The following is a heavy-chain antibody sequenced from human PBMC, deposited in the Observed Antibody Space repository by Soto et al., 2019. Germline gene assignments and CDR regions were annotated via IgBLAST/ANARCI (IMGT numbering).Heavy chain of an antibody. Sequence: QVQLVQSGAEVKKPGSSVKVSCKISGGTFSSYTISWVRQAPGQGFEWMGRIIPILDMTEYSQKFQGRVTITADKSTSPAYMDLISLRSDDTAVYYCARDSCGGDCFDNWGQGTLLTVSA. V-gene: IGHV1-69*08. CDR3: ARDSCGGDCFDN. J-gene: IGHJ4*02. D-gene: IGHD2-21*01. CDR2: IIPILDMT. CDR1: GGTFSSYT.